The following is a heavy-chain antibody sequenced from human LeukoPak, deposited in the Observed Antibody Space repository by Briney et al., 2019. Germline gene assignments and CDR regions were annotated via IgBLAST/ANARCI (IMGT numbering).Heavy chain of an antibody. Sequence: ASVKVSCKASGYTFTSYAMHWGRQAPGQRLEWMGWINAGNGNTKYSQKFQGRVTITRDTSASTAYMELSNLRSEDTAVYYCARGVVVVPAAPNNWFDPWGQGTLVTVSS. CDR1: GYTFTSYA. CDR3: ARGVVVVPAAPNNWFDP. D-gene: IGHD2-2*01. CDR2: INAGNGNT. J-gene: IGHJ5*02. V-gene: IGHV1-3*01.